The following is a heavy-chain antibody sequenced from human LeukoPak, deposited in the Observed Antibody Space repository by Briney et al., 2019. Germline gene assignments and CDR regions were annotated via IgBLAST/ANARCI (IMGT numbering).Heavy chain of an antibody. CDR3: ARGPVVVVAATHYFDS. D-gene: IGHD2-15*01. Sequence: SETLSLTCTVSGGSISSYYWSWIRQPPGKGLEWIGSFYYTGITYFNPSLKGRVTVSVDTSRKHFSLKLTSVTAADTAVYYCARGPVVVVAATHYFDSWGQGTLVTVSS. CDR1: GGSISSYY. CDR2: FYYTGIT. V-gene: IGHV4-59*12. J-gene: IGHJ4*02.